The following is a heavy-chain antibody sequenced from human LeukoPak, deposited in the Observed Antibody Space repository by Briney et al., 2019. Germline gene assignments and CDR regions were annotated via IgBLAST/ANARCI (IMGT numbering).Heavy chain of an antibody. D-gene: IGHD6-19*01. CDR1: GFTFSSYG. V-gene: IGHV3-30*18. Sequence: PGGSLRLSCAASGFTFSSYGMHWVRQAPGKGLEWVAVISYDGSNKYYADSVKGRFTISRDNSKHTLYLQMNSLRAEDTAVYYCAKGWQWLSSFWGQGTLVTVSS. CDR2: ISYDGSNK. CDR3: AKGWQWLSSF. J-gene: IGHJ4*02.